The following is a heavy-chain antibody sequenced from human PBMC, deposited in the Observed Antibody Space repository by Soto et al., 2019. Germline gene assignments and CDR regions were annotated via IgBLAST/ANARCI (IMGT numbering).Heavy chain of an antibody. J-gene: IGHJ4*02. V-gene: IGHV4-34*01. CDR1: GGSFSGYY. CDR3: ARGRCSGGSCYSSSVEGYFDY. CDR2: INHSGST. Sequence: SLTCAVYGGSFSGYYWSWLRQPPGKGLEWTGEINHSGSTNYNPSLKSRVTISVDTSKNQFSLKLSSVTAADTAVYYCARGRCSGGSCYSSSVEGYFDYWGQGTLITVSS. D-gene: IGHD2-15*01.